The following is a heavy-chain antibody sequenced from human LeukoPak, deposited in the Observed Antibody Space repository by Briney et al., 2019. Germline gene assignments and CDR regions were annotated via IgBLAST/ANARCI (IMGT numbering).Heavy chain of an antibody. CDR3: AKVGDQFRGYLDA. V-gene: IGHV3-33*06. Sequence: GGSLRLSCAASGFMFSRLGMQWVRQAPGEGLEWVAMIWHDGSVEEYADSVKGRFTISRDNSQNTLYLQMNSLRDDDTAVYYCAKVGDQFRGYLDAWGKGTTVTVSS. J-gene: IGHJ6*03. CDR2: IWHDGSVE. D-gene: IGHD3-16*01. CDR1: GFMFSRLG.